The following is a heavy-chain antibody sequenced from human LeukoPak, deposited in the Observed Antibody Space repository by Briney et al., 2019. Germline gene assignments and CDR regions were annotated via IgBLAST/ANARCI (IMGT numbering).Heavy chain of an antibody. CDR3: ARGITGTPARLGSPDAFDI. V-gene: IGHV1-2*02. Sequence: ASVTDSCKASGYTFTGYYMHWVRQAPGQGLAWVGWINHNRGGTNYAQKFQGRVTMTRDTSISTAYMELSRLRSDDTAVYYCARGITGTPARLGSPDAFDISGQGTMVTVSS. J-gene: IGHJ3*02. CDR1: GYTFTGYY. D-gene: IGHD1-7*01. CDR2: INHNRGGT.